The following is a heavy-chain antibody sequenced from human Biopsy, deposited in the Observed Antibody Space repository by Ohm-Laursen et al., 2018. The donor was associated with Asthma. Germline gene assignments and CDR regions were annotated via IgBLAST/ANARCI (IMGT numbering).Heavy chain of an antibody. CDR1: TGSISGFF. CDR3: ARGPELDV. J-gene: IGHJ6*02. Sequence: SGTLSLTCDVYTGSISGFFWTWIRPSPGKGLEWIGDTNERGVNNNNPSLKSRVIISIDTYWIRVSRKLTSVTAADSAVYYCARGPELDVWGQGTTVTVSS. D-gene: IGHD2-2*01. V-gene: IGHV4-34*01. CDR2: TNERGVN.